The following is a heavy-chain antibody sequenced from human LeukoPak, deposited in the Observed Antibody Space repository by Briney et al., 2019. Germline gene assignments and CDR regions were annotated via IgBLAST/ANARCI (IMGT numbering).Heavy chain of an antibody. CDR3: HSSKTTVVFDY. CDR1: GGSISSSNYY. CDR2: IFYSGST. J-gene: IGHJ4*02. D-gene: IGHD4-23*01. V-gene: IGHV4-39*01. Sequence: SEPLPLTCTVPGGSISSSNYYWGWIRQPPGKGLEWIGSIFYSGSTYYNPSLKSRVTISVDTSRRQFSLNLSSVTAADTAVYSRHSSKTTVVFDYWGQGTLVTVSS.